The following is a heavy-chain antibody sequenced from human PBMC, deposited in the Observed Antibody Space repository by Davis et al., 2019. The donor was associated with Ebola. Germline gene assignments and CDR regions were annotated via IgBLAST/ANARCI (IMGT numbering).Heavy chain of an antibody. V-gene: IGHV3-7*01. J-gene: IGHJ4*02. Sequence: GESLKISCAASGFTFSSYEMNWVRQAPGKGLEWVANIKQDGSEKYYMDSVKGRFTISRDNAKNSLYLQMNSLRAEDTAVYYCARDVLGGVDYWGLGTLVTVSS. CDR2: IKQDGSEK. CDR1: GFTFSSYE. CDR3: ARDVLGGVDY. D-gene: IGHD3-10*01.